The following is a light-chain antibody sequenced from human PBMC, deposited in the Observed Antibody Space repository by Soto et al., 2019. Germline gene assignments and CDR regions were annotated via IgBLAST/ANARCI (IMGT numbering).Light chain of an antibody. Sequence: QLVLTQPPSVSGAPGQRVTISCTGSSSNIGAGYDVHWYQQLPGTAPKLLIYGNSNRPSGVPDRFSGTKSGTSASLAITGLQAEDEADYYSQSYDSSLSAHVVFGGGTKLTVL. CDR1: SSNIGAGYD. V-gene: IGLV1-40*01. CDR3: QSYDSSLSAHVV. J-gene: IGLJ2*01. CDR2: GNS.